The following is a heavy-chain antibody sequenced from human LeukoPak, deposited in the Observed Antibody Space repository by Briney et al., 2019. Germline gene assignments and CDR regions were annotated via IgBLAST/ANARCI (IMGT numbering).Heavy chain of an antibody. Sequence: SETLSLTCAVYGGSFSGYYWIWIRQPPGKGLEWIGEVTHSGSTNYNPSLKSRLTISMDTSKNQFSVNLNSVSAADTAVYFCARSPHIYGDYGVGAFDIWGQGTMVTVSP. CDR3: ARSPHIYGDYGVGAFDI. V-gene: IGHV4-34*01. CDR2: VTHSGST. D-gene: IGHD4-17*01. J-gene: IGHJ3*02. CDR1: GGSFSGYY.